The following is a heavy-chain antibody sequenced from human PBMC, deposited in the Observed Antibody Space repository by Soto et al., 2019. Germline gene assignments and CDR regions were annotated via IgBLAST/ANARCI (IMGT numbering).Heavy chain of an antibody. Sequence: PGGSLRLSCAASGFTFSSYAMSWVRQAPGKGLEWVSAISGSGGSTYYADSVKGRFTISRDNSKNTLYLQMNSLRAEDTAVYYCAKDVVITIFGVVSSRMDVWGQGTTVTVSS. D-gene: IGHD3-3*01. V-gene: IGHV3-23*01. J-gene: IGHJ6*02. CDR3: AKDVVITIFGVVSSRMDV. CDR2: ISGSGGST. CDR1: GFTFSSYA.